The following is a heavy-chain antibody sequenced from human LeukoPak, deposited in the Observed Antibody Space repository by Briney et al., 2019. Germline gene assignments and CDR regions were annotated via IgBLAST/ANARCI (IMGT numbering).Heavy chain of an antibody. D-gene: IGHD2-2*02. Sequence: GGSLRLSCAASGFTFSSYAMSWVRQAPGKGLEWVSAISGSGGSTYYADSVKGRFTISRDNSKNTLYLQMNSLRAEDTAVYYCAKAQLDIVVVPAAIGGAEYFQHWGQGTLVTVSS. CDR3: AKAQLDIVVVPAAIGGAEYFQH. CDR1: GFTFSSYA. V-gene: IGHV3-23*01. J-gene: IGHJ1*01. CDR2: ISGSGGST.